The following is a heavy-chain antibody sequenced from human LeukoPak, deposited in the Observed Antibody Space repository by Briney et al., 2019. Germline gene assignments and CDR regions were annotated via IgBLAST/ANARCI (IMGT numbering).Heavy chain of an antibody. CDR1: GFTFSSYW. CDR2: ISSDGSST. V-gene: IGHV3-74*01. D-gene: IGHD3-22*01. J-gene: IGHJ6*02. Sequence: GGSLRLSCAASGFTFSSYWMHWVRQAPGKGLVWVSRISSDGSSTSYADSVKGRFTISRDNAKNTLYLQMNSLRAEDTAVYYCARVGDSSGYYGYYYYYYGMDVWGQGTTVTVSS. CDR3: ARVGDSSGYYGYYYYYYGMDV.